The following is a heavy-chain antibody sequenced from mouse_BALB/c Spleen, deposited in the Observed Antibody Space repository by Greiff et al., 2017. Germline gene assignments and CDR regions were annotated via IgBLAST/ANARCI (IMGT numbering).Heavy chain of an antibody. J-gene: IGHJ3*01. CDR1: GYTFSSYW. V-gene: IGHV1-9*01. CDR2: ILPGSGST. CDR3: ARWELRLAY. D-gene: IGHD2-4*01. Sequence: QVQLQQSGAELMKPGASVKISCKATGYTFSSYWIEWVKQRPGHGLEWIGEILPGSGSTNYNEKFKGKATFTADTSSNTAYMQLSSLTSEDSAVCYCARWELRLAYWGQGTLVTVSA.